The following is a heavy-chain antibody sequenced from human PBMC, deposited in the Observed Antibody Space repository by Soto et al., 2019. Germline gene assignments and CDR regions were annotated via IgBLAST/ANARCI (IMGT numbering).Heavy chain of an antibody. D-gene: IGHD3-16*02. CDR3: GILDMITFGGVIGPNDAFDS. CDR2: TSHDGVT. CDR1: SGSINNVYW. J-gene: IGHJ3*02. Sequence: PSETLSLTCAVSSGSINNVYWWSWVRQSPGKGLEWIGETSHDGVTNYNPSLEGRVTISIDKSKNQFYLDLNSVTAADTAMYYCGILDMITFGGVIGPNDAFDSWGQGKMVT. V-gene: IGHV4-4*02.